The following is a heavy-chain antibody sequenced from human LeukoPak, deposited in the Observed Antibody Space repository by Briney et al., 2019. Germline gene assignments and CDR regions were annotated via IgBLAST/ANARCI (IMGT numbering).Heavy chain of an antibody. D-gene: IGHD3-3*01. CDR1: GFTFSTYG. J-gene: IGHJ4*02. V-gene: IGHV3-23*01. CDR2: ISGSGGST. Sequence: GGSLRLSCAASGFTFSTYGMSWVRQAPGKGLEWVSSISGSGGSTYYADSVKGRFTISRGNSKNTLYVQMNSLRAEDTAVYYCAKLSRVLRFLEWPAPFDYWGQGSLVTVSS. CDR3: AKLSRVLRFLEWPAPFDY.